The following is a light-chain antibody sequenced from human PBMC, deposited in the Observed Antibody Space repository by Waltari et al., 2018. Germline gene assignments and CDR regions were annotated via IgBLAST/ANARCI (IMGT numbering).Light chain of an antibody. J-gene: IGKJ3*01. V-gene: IGKV3-11*01. CDR1: QSIGTY. Sequence: EIILTLSPVTLSLSPGDRATLSCRATQSIGTYLAWYQQKTGQAPRLLIYDASNRATGIPARFSGSGSGTDFTLTISSLEPEDFAVYHCQQGTTWLFGPGTKVEIK. CDR2: DAS. CDR3: QQGTTWL.